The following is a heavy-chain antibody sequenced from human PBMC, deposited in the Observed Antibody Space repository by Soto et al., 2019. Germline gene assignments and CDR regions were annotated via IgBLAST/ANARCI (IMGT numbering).Heavy chain of an antibody. CDR3: VRDGTKTLRDWFDP. J-gene: IGHJ5*02. D-gene: IGHD1-1*01. CDR2: IYATGTT. CDR1: GASISGFY. V-gene: IGHV4-4*07. Sequence: SETLSRTCTVSGASISGFYWSWIRKSAGKGLEWIGRIYATGTTDYNPSLKSRVMMSVDTSKKQFSLKLRSVTAADTAVYYRVRDGTKTLRDWFDPWGQGISVTVS.